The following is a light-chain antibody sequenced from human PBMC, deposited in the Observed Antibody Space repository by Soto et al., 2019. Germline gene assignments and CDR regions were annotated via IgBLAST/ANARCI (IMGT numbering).Light chain of an antibody. V-gene: IGKV1-39*01. CDR3: LQYYTYPLT. Sequence: DIQMTQSPSSLSASVGDRVTITCRASQSISSYLNWYQQKPGKAPKLLIYAASSLQSGVPSRFSGSGSGTDFTLTISSLQPEDFATYYCLQYYTYPLTFGGGTTGDIK. CDR1: QSISSY. J-gene: IGKJ4*01. CDR2: AAS.